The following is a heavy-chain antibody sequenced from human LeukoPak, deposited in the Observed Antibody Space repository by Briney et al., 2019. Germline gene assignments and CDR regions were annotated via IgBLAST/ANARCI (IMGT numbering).Heavy chain of an antibody. D-gene: IGHD2-2*01. Sequence: GGSLRLSCAGSGFTCSRHWMSWVRQAPGKGLEWVANIKQDGSDKYYVDSVKGRLTISRDNAKNSLYLQMDSLRAEDTAVYYCARTLPYQPFDYWGQGTLVTVSS. V-gene: IGHV3-7*01. CDR2: IKQDGSDK. CDR1: GFTCSRHW. CDR3: ARTLPYQPFDY. J-gene: IGHJ4*02.